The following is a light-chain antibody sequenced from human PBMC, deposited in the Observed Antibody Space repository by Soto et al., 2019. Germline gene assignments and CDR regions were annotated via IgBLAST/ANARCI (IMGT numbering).Light chain of an antibody. CDR2: GAS. J-gene: IGKJ5*01. V-gene: IGKV3-15*01. CDR1: QSVGSN. CDR3: QQYNNWPFT. Sequence: EIVLTQSPDTLSVSPGERATLSCRASQSVGSNLAWYQQKPGQAPRLLIYGASTRATGIPARFSGSGSGTEFTLTISSLQSEDFAVYYCQQYNNWPFTFGQGTRLEIK.